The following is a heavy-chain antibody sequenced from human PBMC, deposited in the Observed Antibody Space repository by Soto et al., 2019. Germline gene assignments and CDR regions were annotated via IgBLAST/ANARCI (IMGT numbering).Heavy chain of an antibody. D-gene: IGHD3-10*01. CDR2: IIPIFGTA. V-gene: IGHV1-69*13. CDR1: GGIFSSYA. J-gene: IGHJ4*02. CDR3: AKIGPNGSVDY. Sequence: SGEKVSYKACGGIFSSYAISWLRQAPGQGREWIGAIIPIFGTANYAQKLQGRVTITADESTNPAYMDLSSLKSEDKAVYYCAKIGPNGSVDYWGQGTLVTVSS.